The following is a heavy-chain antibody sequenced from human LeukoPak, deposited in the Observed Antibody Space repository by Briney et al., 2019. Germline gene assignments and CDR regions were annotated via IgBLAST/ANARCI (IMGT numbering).Heavy chain of an antibody. J-gene: IGHJ4*02. CDR2: IIPILGIA. CDR3: ARENYYDSSGYYYPKPQIDY. CDR1: GHTFTSYG. D-gene: IGHD3-22*01. V-gene: IGHV1-69*04. Sequence: ASVKVSCKASGHTFTSYGISWVRQAPGQGLEWMGRIIPILGIANYAQKFQGRVTITADKSTSTAYMELSSLRSEDTAVYYCARENYYDSSGYYYPKPQIDYWGQGTLVTVSS.